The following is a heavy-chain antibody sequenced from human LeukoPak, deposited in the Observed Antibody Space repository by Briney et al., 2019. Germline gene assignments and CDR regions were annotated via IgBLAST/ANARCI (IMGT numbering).Heavy chain of an antibody. V-gene: IGHV4-34*01. CDR1: GGSFSGYY. Sequence: PSETLSLTCAVYGGSFSGYYWSWIRQPPGKGLEWIGEINHSGSTNYNPSLKSRVTISVDTSKNQFSLKLSSVTAADTAVYYCARGVFGSPQAVDYWGQGTLVTVSS. CDR2: INHSGST. CDR3: ARGVFGSPQAVDY. J-gene: IGHJ4*02. D-gene: IGHD3-3*01.